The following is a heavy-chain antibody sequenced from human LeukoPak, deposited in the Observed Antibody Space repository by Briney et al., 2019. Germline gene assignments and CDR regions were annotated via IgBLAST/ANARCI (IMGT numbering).Heavy chain of an antibody. D-gene: IGHD6-19*01. CDR1: GLSLSSQA. V-gene: IGHV3-23*01. J-gene: IGHJ4*02. CDR3: AKDARRTSGWYFFDY. CDR2: ISVSGSTT. Sequence: GGSLTPSRSASGLSLSSQAMGSVSHAPGEWREWVLFISVSGSTTYSADSVKGRFTISRDNSKTTLFLPMYRLSTEDRAVYYCAKDARRTSGWYFFDYWGQGTLVTVSS.